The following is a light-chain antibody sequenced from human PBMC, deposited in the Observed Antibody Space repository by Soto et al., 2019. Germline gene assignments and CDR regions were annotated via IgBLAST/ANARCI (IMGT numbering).Light chain of an antibody. V-gene: IGKV3-15*01. Sequence: EIVMKQSPATLYVSPGERATLSCRASQSVSNNLAWYQKKPGQAPRLLIYGASTRATGIPARFSGSGSGTEFTITISSLQSEDFAVYYCQQYNNWWTFGQGTRVEIK. CDR2: GAS. CDR1: QSVSNN. CDR3: QQYNNWWT. J-gene: IGKJ1*01.